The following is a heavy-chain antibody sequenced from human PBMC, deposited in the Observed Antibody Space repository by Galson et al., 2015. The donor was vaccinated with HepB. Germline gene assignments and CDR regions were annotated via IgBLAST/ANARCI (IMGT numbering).Heavy chain of an antibody. CDR1: GFTFSDYY. CDR3: ARGRIYDSSIDAFDI. CDR2: ISSSGSTI. V-gene: IGHV3-11*01. J-gene: IGHJ3*02. Sequence: SLRLSCAASGFTFSDYYMSWIRQAPGKGLEWVSYISSSGSTIYYADSVKGRFTISRDNAKNSLYLQMNSLGAEDTAVYYCARGRIYDSSIDAFDIWGQGTMVTVSS. D-gene: IGHD3-22*01.